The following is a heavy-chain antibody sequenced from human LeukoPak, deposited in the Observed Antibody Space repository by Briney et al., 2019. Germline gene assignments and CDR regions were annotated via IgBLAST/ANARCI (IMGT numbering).Heavy chain of an antibody. Sequence: GGSLRLSCAASGFTFSSYGMSWVRQAPGKGLEWVSAISASDGSTYYADSVKGRFTISRDISKNTLYLQMNSLRAEDTAVYYCANRGHMWELLNDYWGQGTLVTVSS. CDR2: ISASDGST. CDR3: ANRGHMWELLNDY. J-gene: IGHJ4*02. D-gene: IGHD1-26*01. CDR1: GFTFSSYG. V-gene: IGHV3-23*01.